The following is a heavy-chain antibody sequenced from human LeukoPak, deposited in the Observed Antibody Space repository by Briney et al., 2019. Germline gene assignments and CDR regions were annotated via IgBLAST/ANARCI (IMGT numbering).Heavy chain of an antibody. CDR3: ARRAYSAAYWKHFDY. J-gene: IGHJ4*02. CDR1: GGSISTYY. V-gene: IGHV4-59*08. CDR2: VYYSGRT. D-gene: IGHD1-1*01. Sequence: PSETLSLTCTVSGGSISTYYWNWIRQPPGKGLEWIGYVYYSGRTNYNPSLKSRVTISVDTSKNQFSLKLNSVTAADTAVYFCARRAYSAAYWKHFDYWGQGTLVTVSS.